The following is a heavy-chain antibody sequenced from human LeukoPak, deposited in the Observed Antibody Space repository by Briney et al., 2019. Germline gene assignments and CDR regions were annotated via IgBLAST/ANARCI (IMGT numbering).Heavy chain of an antibody. V-gene: IGHV3-48*04. CDR1: GFTFSGYG. J-gene: IGHJ4*02. CDR3: ARDYASDY. Sequence: PGGSLRLSCAASGFTFSGYGMHWVRQAPGKGLEWVSYISRSGDTIYFADSVKGRFTISRDNAKNSLYLQMSSLRAEDTAVYYCARDYASDYWGQGTLVTVSS. CDR2: ISRSGDTI. D-gene: IGHD3-10*01.